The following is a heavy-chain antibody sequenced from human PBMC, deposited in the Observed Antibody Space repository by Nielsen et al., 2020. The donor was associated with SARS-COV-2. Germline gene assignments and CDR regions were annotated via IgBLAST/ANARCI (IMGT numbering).Heavy chain of an antibody. CDR1: GGSISSSSYY. Sequence: SETLSLTCTVSGGSISSSSYYWGWIRQPPGKGLEWIGSIYYSGSTYYNPSLKSRVTISVDTSKNQFSLKLSSVTAADTAVYYCATPTIFGVDNDYWGQGTLVTVSS. D-gene: IGHD3-3*01. J-gene: IGHJ4*02. CDR3: ATPTIFGVDNDY. CDR2: IYYSGST. V-gene: IGHV4-39*01.